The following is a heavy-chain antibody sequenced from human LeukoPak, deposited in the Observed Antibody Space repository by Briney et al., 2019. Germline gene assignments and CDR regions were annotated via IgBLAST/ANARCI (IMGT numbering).Heavy chain of an antibody. D-gene: IGHD3-10*01. CDR2: ISDSGGST. Sequence: GGSLRLSCAASGFSFSNYAMSWVRQAPGKGLEWVSSISDSGGSTYYADAVKGRFTTSRDNSDSTLYLQMNGLRVEDTAVYYCARAPTDYPFGYWGQGTLVFVTS. V-gene: IGHV3-23*01. CDR3: ARAPTDYPFGY. J-gene: IGHJ4*02. CDR1: GFSFSNYA.